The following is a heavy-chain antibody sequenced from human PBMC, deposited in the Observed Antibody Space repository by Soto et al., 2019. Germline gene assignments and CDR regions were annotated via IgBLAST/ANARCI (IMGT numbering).Heavy chain of an antibody. D-gene: IGHD3-10*01. CDR2: ILYTGYT. V-gene: IGHV4-59*01. CDR3: ARERGAWFWDLLQHGWFGP. CDR1: GGSISDYY. Sequence: SETLSLSCTVSGGSISDYYWSWIRQPPGKGLEWIGYILYTGYTNYNPSLKSRITISIDTSRNQFSLRLSSVTAADTAVYYCARERGAWFWDLLQHGWFGPWVDGTLVTF. J-gene: IGHJ5*02.